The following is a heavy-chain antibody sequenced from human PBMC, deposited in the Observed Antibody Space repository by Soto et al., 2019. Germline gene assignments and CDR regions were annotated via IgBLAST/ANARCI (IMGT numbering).Heavy chain of an antibody. V-gene: IGHV3-20*04. CDR3: AKELRRYGDYDAFDI. D-gene: IGHD4-17*01. CDR1: GFTFDDYG. J-gene: IGHJ3*02. Sequence: RPGGSLRLSCAASGFTFDDYGMSWVRQAPGKGLEWVSGINWNGGSTGYADSVKGRFTISRDNAKNSLYLQMNSLRAEDTAVYYCAKELRRYGDYDAFDIWGQGTMVTVSS. CDR2: INWNGGST.